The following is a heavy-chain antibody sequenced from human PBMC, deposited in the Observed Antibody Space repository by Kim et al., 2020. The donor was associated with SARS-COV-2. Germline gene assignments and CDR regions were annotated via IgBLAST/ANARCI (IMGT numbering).Heavy chain of an antibody. CDR3: ARGWGKIVAASLHYYGMDV. Sequence: SVKVSCKASGGTFSSYAISWVRQAPGQGLEWMGGIIPIFGTANNAQKFQGRVTITADEPTSTAYMELSSLRSEDTAVYYCARGWGKIVAASLHYYGMDVWGQGTTVTVSS. V-gene: IGHV1-69*13. J-gene: IGHJ6*02. D-gene: IGHD6-13*01. CDR1: GGTFSSYA. CDR2: IIPIFGTA.